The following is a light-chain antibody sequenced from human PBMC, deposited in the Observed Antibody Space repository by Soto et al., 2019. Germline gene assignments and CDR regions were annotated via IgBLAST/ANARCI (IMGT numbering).Light chain of an antibody. Sequence: QPVLTQPPSVSGAPGQRVTISCTGSSSNIGAGYDVHWYQQLPGTAPKLLIYGNSNRPSGVPDRFSGSKSGTSASLAITGLQAEDEADYYCQSYDSSLSGPVVFGGGTK. CDR1: SSNIGAGYD. CDR2: GNS. CDR3: QSYDSSLSGPVV. V-gene: IGLV1-40*01. J-gene: IGLJ2*01.